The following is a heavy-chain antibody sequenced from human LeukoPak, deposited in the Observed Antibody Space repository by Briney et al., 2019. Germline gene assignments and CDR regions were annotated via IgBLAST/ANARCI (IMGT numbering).Heavy chain of an antibody. CDR2: IYHSGST. J-gene: IGHJ3*02. CDR1: GGSISSGGYS. CDR3: ARGSALAPDAFDI. V-gene: IGHV4-30-2*01. Sequence: PSQTLSLTCAVSGGSISSGGYSWSWIRLPPGKGLEWIGYIYHSGSTYYNPSLKSRVTISVDRSKNQFSLKLSSVTAADTAVYYCARGSALAPDAFDIWGQGTMVTVSS.